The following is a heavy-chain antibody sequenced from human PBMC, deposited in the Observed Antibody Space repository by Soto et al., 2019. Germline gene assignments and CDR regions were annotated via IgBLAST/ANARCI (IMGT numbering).Heavy chain of an antibody. V-gene: IGHV4-4*02. Sequence: PSAILSITCALYGCAFNINNYWGWVRQPPGKGLEWIGEIYHTGSTNYNPSLKSRVTMSVDKSKNQFSLNLRSVTAADTAVYYCARDEYVWG. CDR3: ARDEYV. CDR2: IYHTGST. J-gene: IGHJ6*01. CDR1: GCAFNINNY.